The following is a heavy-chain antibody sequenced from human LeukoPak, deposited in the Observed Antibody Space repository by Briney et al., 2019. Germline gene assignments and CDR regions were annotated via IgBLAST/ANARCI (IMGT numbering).Heavy chain of an antibody. J-gene: IGHJ4*02. CDR3: ATLRWGSGRYAGDY. Sequence: GGSLRLSCVASGFNFNNFEMNWVRQAPGKGLEWISYISSRGTSIYYADSVKGRFSISRDNANDSLSLQMNSLRVEDTAVYYCATLRWGSGRYAGDYWGQGILVTVSS. CDR1: GFNFNNFE. D-gene: IGHD6-19*01. CDR2: ISSRGTSI. V-gene: IGHV3-48*03.